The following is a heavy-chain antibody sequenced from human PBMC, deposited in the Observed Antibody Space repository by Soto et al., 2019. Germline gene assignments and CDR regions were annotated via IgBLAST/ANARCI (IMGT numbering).Heavy chain of an antibody. CDR3: ARAATTAPVAGISVAFDY. D-gene: IGHD6-19*01. J-gene: IGHJ4*02. CDR1: GGSISSSNW. CDR2: IYHSGST. V-gene: IGHV4-4*02. Sequence: QVQLQESGPGLVKPSGTLSLTCAVSGGSISSSNWWSWVRQPPGKGLEWIGEIYHSGSTNYNPSLKSRVTISVDKSKNHFALKLSSVTAADTAVYYCARAATTAPVAGISVAFDYWGQGTLVTVSS.